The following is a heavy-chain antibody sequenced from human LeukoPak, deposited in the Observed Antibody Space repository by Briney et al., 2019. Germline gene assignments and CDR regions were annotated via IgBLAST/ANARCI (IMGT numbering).Heavy chain of an antibody. CDR1: GFTFSNYS. CDR3: ARDDAARYYYYYYMDV. V-gene: IGHV3-21*01. Sequence: GGSLRLSCAGSGFTFSNYSINWVRQAPGKGLEWVSSISPSSHYIYYADSVRGRFTISRDNARNSLYLQMNSLRGEDTAVYYCARDDAARYYYYYYMDVWGKGTTVTVSS. CDR2: ISPSSHYI. J-gene: IGHJ6*03. D-gene: IGHD6-6*01.